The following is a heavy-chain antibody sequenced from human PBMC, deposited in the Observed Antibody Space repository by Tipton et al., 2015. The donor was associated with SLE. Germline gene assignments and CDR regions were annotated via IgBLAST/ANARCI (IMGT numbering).Heavy chain of an antibody. CDR2: IYYRGST. J-gene: IGHJ4*02. Sequence: TLSLTCTVSGGSISSHYWSWIRQPPGKGLEWIGYIYYRGSTNYNPSLKSRVTISVDTSKNQFSLKLSSVTAADTAVHYCARHRGKAFDYWGQGTLVTVSS. CDR3: ARHRGKAFDY. V-gene: IGHV4-59*08. CDR1: GGSISSHY. D-gene: IGHD3-10*01.